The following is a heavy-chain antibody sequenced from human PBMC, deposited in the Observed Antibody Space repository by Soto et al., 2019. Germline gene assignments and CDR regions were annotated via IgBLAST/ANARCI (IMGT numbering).Heavy chain of an antibody. Sequence: SVKVSCKASGFTFTSSAFQWVRQARGQRLEWIGWIAVGSGYTNYAQRFQDRVTLTRDMSTATTYMELSRLTSEDTAVYYCAADATAWQQMVPSDYWGQGTLVTVSS. J-gene: IGHJ4*02. D-gene: IGHD2-8*01. CDR1: GFTFTSSA. CDR3: AADATAWQQMVPSDY. V-gene: IGHV1-58*01. CDR2: IAVGSGYT.